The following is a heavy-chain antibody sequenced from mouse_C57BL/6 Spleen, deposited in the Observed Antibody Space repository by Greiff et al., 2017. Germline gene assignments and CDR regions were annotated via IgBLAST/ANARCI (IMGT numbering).Heavy chain of an antibody. D-gene: IGHD2-5*01. CDR1: GYTFTSYW. Sequence: QVQLQQPGAELVKPGASVKLFCKASGYTFTSYWMHWVKQRPGRGLEWIGRIVPNSGGTKYNEKFKSKATLTVDKPSSTAYMQLSSLTSEDSAVYYCARSTYYSNYGFAYWSQGTLVTVSA. CDR3: ARSTYYSNYGFAY. CDR2: IVPNSGGT. V-gene: IGHV1-72*01. J-gene: IGHJ3*01.